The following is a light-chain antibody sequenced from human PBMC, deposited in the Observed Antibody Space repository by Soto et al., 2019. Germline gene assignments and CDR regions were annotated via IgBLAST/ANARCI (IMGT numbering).Light chain of an antibody. CDR2: GAS. J-gene: IGKJ4*01. CDR1: QSVRSNS. CDR3: QQYGTSPLT. Sequence: PGESATLSCTASQSVRSNSLAWYQQKPGQAPMLLMFGASGRATGTPPRFSGRGSGTDFTLTISRLEPEDFAVYYCQQYGTSPLTFGGGTKGDI. V-gene: IGKV3-20*01.